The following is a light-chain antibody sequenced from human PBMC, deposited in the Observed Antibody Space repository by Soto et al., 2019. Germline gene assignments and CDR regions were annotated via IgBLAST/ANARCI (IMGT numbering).Light chain of an antibody. Sequence: DIVMTQSPLSLPVTPGEPASISCRSSQSLLYSNRYNYLDWYLQKPGQSPQLLNYLGSNRASGVPDRFSGSGSGTDFILKISRVEAEDVGVYYGMQALQTPFTFGQGTRLEIK. CDR2: LGS. CDR3: MQALQTPFT. J-gene: IGKJ5*01. CDR1: QSLLYSNRYNY. V-gene: IGKV2-28*01.